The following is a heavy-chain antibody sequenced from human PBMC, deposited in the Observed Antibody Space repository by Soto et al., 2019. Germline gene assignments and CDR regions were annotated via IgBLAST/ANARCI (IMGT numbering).Heavy chain of an antibody. J-gene: IGHJ6*02. CDR1: AGTFSSYA. CDR2: IIPIFGTA. D-gene: IGHD2-15*01. CDR3: SRRVCSGGSCYAYYYDYGMDV. Sequence: QVQLVQSGAEVKKPGSSVKVSCKASAGTFSSYAISWVRQAPGQGLEWMGGIIPIFGTANYAQKFQGRVTITAEESTRSAYMELSSLRSEDTAVYYWSRRVCSGGSCYAYYYDYGMDVWGQGTTVTVSS. V-gene: IGHV1-69*01.